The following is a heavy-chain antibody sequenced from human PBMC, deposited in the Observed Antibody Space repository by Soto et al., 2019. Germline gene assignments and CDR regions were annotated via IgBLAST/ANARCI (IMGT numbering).Heavy chain of an antibody. J-gene: IGHJ4*02. CDR3: ARGRYGDY. Sequence: QVHLVQSGAEVKKPGASVKVSCKGSGYAFTTYGITWVRQAPGQGLEWMGWISAHNGNTNYAQKLRGRVNVTRDTSTSTDYMELRSLRSDDTAVYYGARGRYGDYWGKGALVTVSS. CDR1: GYAFTTYG. V-gene: IGHV1-18*01. D-gene: IGHD1-1*01. CDR2: ISAHNGNT.